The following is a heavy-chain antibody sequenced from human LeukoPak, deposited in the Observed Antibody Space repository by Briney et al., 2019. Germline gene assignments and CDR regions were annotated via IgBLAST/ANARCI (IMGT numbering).Heavy chain of an antibody. J-gene: IGHJ4*02. CDR3: ARRSTVVTPRYFDY. CDR1: GYIFTNYW. Sequence: GESLQISCKGPGYIFTNYWIGWARQMPGKGLEWMGIIYPGDSDTRYSPSFEGQVTISADKSISAAYLQWSSLKASDTAMYYCARRSTVVTPRYFDYWGQGTLVTVSS. CDR2: IYPGDSDT. V-gene: IGHV5-51*01. D-gene: IGHD4-23*01.